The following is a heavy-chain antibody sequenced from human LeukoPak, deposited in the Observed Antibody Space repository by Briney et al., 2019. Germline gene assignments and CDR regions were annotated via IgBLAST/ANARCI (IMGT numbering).Heavy chain of an antibody. D-gene: IGHD2-2*02. V-gene: IGHV1-8*01. CDR1: GYTFTSYD. Sequence: APVKVSCKASGYTFTSYDINWVRQATGQGLEWMGWMNPNSGNTGYAQKFQGRVTMTRNTSISTAYMELSSLRSEDTAVYYCAIYCSSTSCYTGLFYYYGMDVWGQGTTVTVSS. J-gene: IGHJ6*02. CDR3: AIYCSSTSCYTGLFYYYGMDV. CDR2: MNPNSGNT.